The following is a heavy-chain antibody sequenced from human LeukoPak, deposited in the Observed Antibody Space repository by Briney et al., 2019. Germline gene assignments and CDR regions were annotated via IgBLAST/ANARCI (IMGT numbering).Heavy chain of an antibody. Sequence: PGGSLRLSCAASGFTFSSYSMNWVRQAPGKGLEWVSYISSSSSTIYYADSVKGRFTISRDNAKNSLYLQMNSLRAEDTAVYYCAIVYGSGSNYFDYWGQGTLVTVSS. D-gene: IGHD3-10*01. CDR1: GFTFSSYS. J-gene: IGHJ4*02. CDR2: ISSSSSTI. CDR3: AIVYGSGSNYFDY. V-gene: IGHV3-48*01.